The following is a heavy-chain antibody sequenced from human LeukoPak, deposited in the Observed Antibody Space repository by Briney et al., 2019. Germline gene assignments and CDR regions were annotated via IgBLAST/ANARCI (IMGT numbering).Heavy chain of an antibody. D-gene: IGHD1-26*01. Sequence: PGGSLRLSCAASGFTFSSYWMHWVRQAPGKGLVWVSRINTDGSSTSYADSVKGRFTISRDNAENTLYLQMNSLRAEDTAVYYCARDAIVGATNYWGQGTLVTVSS. V-gene: IGHV3-74*01. CDR2: INTDGSST. CDR1: GFTFSSYW. J-gene: IGHJ4*02. CDR3: ARDAIVGATNY.